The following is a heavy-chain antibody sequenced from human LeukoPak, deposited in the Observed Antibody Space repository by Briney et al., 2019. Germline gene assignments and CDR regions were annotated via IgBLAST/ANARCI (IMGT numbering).Heavy chain of an antibody. CDR3: ARYNGLGHAVYYMDV. Sequence: GGSLRLSCAASGSTFSNCWMTSVRQAPGKGLEWVADIKQDGSEKLYVNSVRGRFTISRDNAKRSLFLQMNSLRAEDTAAYYCARYNGLGHAVYYMDVWGKGTTVTVS. CDR1: GSTFSNCW. CDR2: IKQDGSEK. D-gene: IGHD1-26*01. V-gene: IGHV3-7*01. J-gene: IGHJ6*03.